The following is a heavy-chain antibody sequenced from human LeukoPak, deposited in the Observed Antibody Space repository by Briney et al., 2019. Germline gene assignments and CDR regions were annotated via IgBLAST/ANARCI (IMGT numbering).Heavy chain of an antibody. D-gene: IGHD3-3*01. V-gene: IGHV4-61*02. CDR2: IYTSGST. Sequence: TTSETLSLTCTVSGGSISSGSYYWSWIRQPAGKGLEWIGRIYTSGSTNYNPSLKSRVTISVDTSKNQFSLKLSSVTAADTAVYCCARGRTNFWSGYFREAFDIWGQGTMVTVSS. J-gene: IGHJ3*02. CDR3: ARGRTNFWSGYFREAFDI. CDR1: GGSISSGSYY.